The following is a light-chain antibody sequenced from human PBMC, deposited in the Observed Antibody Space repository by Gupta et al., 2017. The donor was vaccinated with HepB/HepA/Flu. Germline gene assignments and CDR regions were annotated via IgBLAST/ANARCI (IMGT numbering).Light chain of an antibody. V-gene: IGKV1-5*03. Sequence: DIQMTQSPSTLSASVGDRVTITCRASQSISSWLAWYQQKPGKAPKFLIYKASNLESGVPSRFSGSGSASXFTLTIXVLPPDAFAIYYCQQELNLPLTFGXGTKVEIK. CDR2: KAS. CDR1: QSISSW. CDR3: QQELNLPLT. J-gene: IGKJ4*01.